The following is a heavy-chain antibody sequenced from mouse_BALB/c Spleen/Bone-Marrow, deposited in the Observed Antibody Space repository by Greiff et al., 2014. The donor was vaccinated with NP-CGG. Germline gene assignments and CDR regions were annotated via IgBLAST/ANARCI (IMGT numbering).Heavy chain of an antibody. CDR1: GFNIKDTF. CDR2: IDPASGNT. J-gene: IGHJ3*01. D-gene: IGHD2-3*01. Sequence: EVKLMESGADLVKPGASVKLSCTTSGFNIKDTFMHWVKQRPEQGLEWIGRIDPASGNTKYDPKFQGKATITADTSSNKVSLQLSGLTSEDTAVYYRAHDAPFTYWGQGTLVTVYA. V-gene: IGHV14-3*02. CDR3: AHDAPFTY.